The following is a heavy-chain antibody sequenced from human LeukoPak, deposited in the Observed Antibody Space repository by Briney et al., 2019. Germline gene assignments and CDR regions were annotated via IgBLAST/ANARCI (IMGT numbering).Heavy chain of an antibody. J-gene: IGHJ6*02. CDR3: ARALSPGIAAAGTLSPL. V-gene: IGHV1-46*01. CDR1: GYTFTSYY. D-gene: IGHD6-13*01. CDR2: INPSGGST. Sequence: ASVKVSCKASGYTFTSYYMHWVRQAPGQGLEWMGIINPSGGSTSYAQKFQGRVTMTRDTSISTAYMELSRLRSDDTAVYYCARALSPGIAAAGTLSPLWGQGTTVTVSS.